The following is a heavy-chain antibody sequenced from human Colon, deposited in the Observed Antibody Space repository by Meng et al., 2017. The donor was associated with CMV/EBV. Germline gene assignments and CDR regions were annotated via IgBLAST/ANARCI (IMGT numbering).Heavy chain of an antibody. Sequence: EGELLGLGGGLLQRGGSLRLSCAASGFIFNNYALAWVRQAPGKGLEWVSSISASGATTYYADSVRGRFTISRDNSRDTVNLQMTSLRAEDTAVYYCATVTGTLDPFHYWGQGTLVTVSS. CDR3: ATVTGTLDPFHY. CDR2: ISASGATT. V-gene: IGHV3-23*01. CDR1: GFIFNNYA. J-gene: IGHJ4*02. D-gene: IGHD1-1*01.